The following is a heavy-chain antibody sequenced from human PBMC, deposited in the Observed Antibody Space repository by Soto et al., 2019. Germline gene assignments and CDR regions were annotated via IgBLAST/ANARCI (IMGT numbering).Heavy chain of an antibody. V-gene: IGHV4-59*01. J-gene: IGHJ6*02. D-gene: IGHD3-10*01. CDR1: GGSISSYY. CDR2: VYYRGST. Sequence: SETLSLTCTVSGGSISSYYWSWIRKPPGKGLEWSGYVYYRGSTNYNPSLKSRVTISVDTSKNQFSLKLSSVTAADTAVYYCASGGLLWFGDPRGIDVWGQGTTVTSP. CDR3: ASGGLLWFGDPRGIDV.